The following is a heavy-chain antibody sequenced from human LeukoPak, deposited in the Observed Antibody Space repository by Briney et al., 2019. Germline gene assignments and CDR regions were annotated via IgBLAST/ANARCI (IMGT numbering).Heavy chain of an antibody. CDR3: AGGCTVIIPVA. J-gene: IGHJ1*01. CDR2: MYSGGST. Sequence: PGGSLRLSCAASGFTVSNTYMSWVRQAPGKGLEWVSLMYSGGSTYYADSVKGRFTISRDNSKNTLYLQMNSLRAEDTAAYYCAGGCTVIIPVAWGQGTLVTVSS. D-gene: IGHD3-22*01. CDR1: GFTVSNTY. V-gene: IGHV3-53*01.